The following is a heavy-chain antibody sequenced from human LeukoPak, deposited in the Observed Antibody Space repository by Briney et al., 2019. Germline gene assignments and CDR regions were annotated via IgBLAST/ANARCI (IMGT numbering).Heavy chain of an antibody. V-gene: IGHV4-38-2*02. J-gene: IGHJ4*02. CDR3: ARTTMVRGVITHFDY. Sequence: SETLSLTCSVSGYSISSAYYWGWIRQPPGKGLEWIATIHYSGSTYYNPSLKSRVTISLDTSKNQFSLKLNSVAAADTAVYYCARTTMVRGVITHFDYWGQGTLVTVSS. CDR1: GYSISSAYY. CDR2: IHYSGST. D-gene: IGHD3-10*01.